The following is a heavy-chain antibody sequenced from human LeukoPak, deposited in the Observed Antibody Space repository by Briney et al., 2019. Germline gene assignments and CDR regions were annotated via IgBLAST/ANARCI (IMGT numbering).Heavy chain of an antibody. D-gene: IGHD6-13*01. J-gene: IGHJ6*03. V-gene: IGHV3-23*01. CDR3: ARDCCGSSHYYYYYMDV. CDR1: GFTFSSYA. CDR2: ISGSGGST. Sequence: PGGSLRLSCAASGFTFSSYAMSWVRQAPGKGLEWVSAISGSGGSTYYADSVKGRFTISRDNAKNSLSLQMNSLRAEDTALYYCARDCCGSSHYYYYYMDVWGKGTTVTVSS.